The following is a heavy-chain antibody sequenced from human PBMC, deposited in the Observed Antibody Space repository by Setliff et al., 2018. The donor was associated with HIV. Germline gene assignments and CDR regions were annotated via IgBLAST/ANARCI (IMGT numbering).Heavy chain of an antibody. D-gene: IGHD3-10*01. Sequence: ASVKVSCKASGYNFINNDINWVRQATGQGLEWMGWMNPNSGNSGYAQKFQGRVTMTRSTSFSTAHMELSNLTSEVTAIYYCARKHKVSLGRGIVVLWGFDPWGQGTLVTVSS. V-gene: IGHV1-8*02. CDR2: MNPNSGNS. J-gene: IGHJ5*02. CDR3: ARKHKVSLGRGIVVLWGFDP. CDR1: GYNFINND.